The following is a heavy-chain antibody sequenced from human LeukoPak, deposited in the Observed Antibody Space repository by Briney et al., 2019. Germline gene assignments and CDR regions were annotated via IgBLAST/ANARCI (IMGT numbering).Heavy chain of an antibody. J-gene: IGHJ4*02. CDR3: AKEGCTFTTCYINC. D-gene: IGHD2-2*02. CDR2: ISGSGGSGNST. V-gene: IGHV3-23*01. CDR1: GFTFSDYA. Sequence: GGSLRLSCAASGFTFSDYAMSWVRQAPGKGLEWVSVISGSGGSGNSTYYADSVKGRFTISRDNSKNTLYLQMNSLRAEDTAVYYCAKEGCTFTTCYINCWGQGTLVTVSS.